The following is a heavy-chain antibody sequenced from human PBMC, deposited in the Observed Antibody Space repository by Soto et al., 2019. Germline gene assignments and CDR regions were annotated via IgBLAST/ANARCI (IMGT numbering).Heavy chain of an antibody. V-gene: IGHV1-18*01. CDR3: ARVYDSSGYHPRDYWYFDL. Sequence: QVQLVQSGAEVKKPGASVKVSCKASGYTFTSYGISWVRQAPGQGLEWMGWISAYNGNTNYAQKLQGRVTMTTDTSTSTAYMELRSLRSDDTAVYYCARVYDSSGYHPRDYWYFDLWGRGTLVTVSS. J-gene: IGHJ2*01. D-gene: IGHD3-22*01. CDR2: ISAYNGNT. CDR1: GYTFTSYG.